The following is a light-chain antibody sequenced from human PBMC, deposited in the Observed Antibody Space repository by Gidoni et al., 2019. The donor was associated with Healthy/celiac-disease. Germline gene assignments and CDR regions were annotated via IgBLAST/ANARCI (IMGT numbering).Light chain of an antibody. CDR1: QSMSSY. CDR2: AAS. Sequence: DIQMTQSPSSLSASVGDRVTITCRASQSMSSYLNWYQQKPGKAPKLLIYAASSLQSGVPSRFSGSGSGTDFTLTISRLQPEDFATYYFQQGYSTPYTFGQGTKLEIK. V-gene: IGKV1-39*01. CDR3: QQGYSTPYT. J-gene: IGKJ2*01.